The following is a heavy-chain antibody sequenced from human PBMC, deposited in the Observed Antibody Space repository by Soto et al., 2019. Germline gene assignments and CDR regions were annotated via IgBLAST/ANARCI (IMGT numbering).Heavy chain of an antibody. CDR3: ARTNRGQGIDF. CDR2: IYYSGST. V-gene: IGHV4-59*08. J-gene: IGHJ4*02. Sequence: SETLSLTCTVSGGSISSYYWSWIRQPPGKGLEWIGYIYYSGSTNYNPSLKSRVTMSLDTSNNQFSLKLTSVTAADTAVYYCARTNRGQGIDFSGQGTLVTVSS. D-gene: IGHD3-10*01. CDR1: GGSISSYY.